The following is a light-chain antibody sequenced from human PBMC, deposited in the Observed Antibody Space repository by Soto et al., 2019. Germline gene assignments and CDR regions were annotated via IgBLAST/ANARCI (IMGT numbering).Light chain of an antibody. Sequence: SYELTQPPSVSVSPGQTASITCSGDKLGDKYACWYQQKPGQSPVLVIYQDSKRPSGIPERFSGSNSGNTATLTKSGTQDMDEADYYCQAWDSSTVVFGGGTKLTVL. J-gene: IGLJ2*01. CDR3: QAWDSSTVV. CDR1: KLGDKY. CDR2: QDS. V-gene: IGLV3-1*01.